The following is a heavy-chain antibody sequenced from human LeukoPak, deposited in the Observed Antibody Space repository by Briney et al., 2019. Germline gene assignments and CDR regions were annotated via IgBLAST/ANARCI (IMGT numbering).Heavy chain of an antibody. CDR3: ARDRGSAGEHDAFDI. CDR1: GFTFSSYA. Sequence: GGSLRLSCAASGFTFSSYAMHWVRQAPGKGLEWVAVISYDGSNKYYADSVKGRFTISRDNAKNSLYLQMNSLRAEDTALYHCARDRGSAGEHDAFDIWGQGTMVTVSS. CDR2: ISYDGSNK. J-gene: IGHJ3*02. V-gene: IGHV3-30-3*01. D-gene: IGHD6-13*01.